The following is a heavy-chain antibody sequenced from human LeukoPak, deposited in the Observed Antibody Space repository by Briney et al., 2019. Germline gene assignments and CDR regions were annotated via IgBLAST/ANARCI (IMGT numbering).Heavy chain of an antibody. CDR2: INQDGSEE. V-gene: IGHV3-7*01. CDR1: GFTFSHYW. D-gene: IGHD5-12*01. Sequence: PGGSLRLSCAASGFTFSHYWMTWVRQVPGKGLEWVPQINQDGSEEYYMDSVKARFTISRDNAKNSVFLQMNSLRAEDTAVYYCVRDGGVSGYDLLDYWGQGTLVTVSS. CDR3: VRDGGVSGYDLLDY. J-gene: IGHJ4*02.